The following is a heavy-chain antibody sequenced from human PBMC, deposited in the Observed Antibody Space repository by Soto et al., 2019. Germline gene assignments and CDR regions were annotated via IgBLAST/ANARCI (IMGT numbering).Heavy chain of an antibody. Sequence: LALTGSVSGCSISGARASWKGIRRSPWKGLEWIASIYNSGSTYYNPSLKSRVSISVDRPENQFSLNLSSLAAADTAVSYCARGSPIAAAGTDWSDPWGQGTLVTVSS. J-gene: IGHJ5*02. D-gene: IGHD6-13*01. V-gene: IGHV4-30-2*06. CDR2: IYNSGST. CDR1: GCSISGARAS. CDR3: ARGSPIAAAGTDWSDP.